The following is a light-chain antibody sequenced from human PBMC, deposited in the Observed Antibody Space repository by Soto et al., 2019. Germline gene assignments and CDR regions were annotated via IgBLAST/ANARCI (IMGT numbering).Light chain of an antibody. CDR3: QQYGDLPPT. J-gene: IGKJ4*02. Sequence: IVLTQSPDTLSLSPGERATLSCRASQSVTSDQLAWYRQKPGQAPRLLIIGASSRAAGIPDRVSGSGSGTDLALTISRLEPEDCVVYHCQQYGDLPPTFGGGTKVELK. CDR2: GAS. CDR1: QSVTSDQ. V-gene: IGKV3-20*01.